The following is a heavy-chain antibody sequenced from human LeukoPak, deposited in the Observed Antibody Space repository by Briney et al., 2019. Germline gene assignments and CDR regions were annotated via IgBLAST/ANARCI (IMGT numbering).Heavy chain of an antibody. D-gene: IGHD3-10*01. CDR3: ARDVALGPNNSGSYYGYDAFDI. CDR1: GYTFTSYD. CDR2: MNPNSGNT. V-gene: IGHV1-8*01. Sequence: ASVKVSCKASGYTFTSYDINWVRQATGQGLEWMGWMNPNSGNTGYAQKFQGRVTMTRNTSISTAYMELSSLRSEDTAVYYCARDVALGPNNSGSYYGYDAFDIWGQGTMVTVSS. J-gene: IGHJ3*02.